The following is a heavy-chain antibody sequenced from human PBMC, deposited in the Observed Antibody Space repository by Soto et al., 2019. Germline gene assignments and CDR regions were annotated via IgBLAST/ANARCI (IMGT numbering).Heavy chain of an antibody. D-gene: IGHD1-26*01. V-gene: IGHV3-33*01. CDR3: ARQPREAAGPAFLDY. Sequence: QVQLVESGGGVVQPGRSLRLSCAASGFTFSSYGMHWVRQAPGKGLEWVAVIWYDGSNKYYADSVKGRFTISRDNSKNTLYLQMNSLRAEDTAVYYCARQPREAAGPAFLDYWGQGTLVTVSS. CDR2: IWYDGSNK. J-gene: IGHJ4*02. CDR1: GFTFSSYG.